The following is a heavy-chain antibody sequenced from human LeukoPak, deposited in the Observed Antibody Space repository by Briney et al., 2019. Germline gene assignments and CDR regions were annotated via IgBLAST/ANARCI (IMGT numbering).Heavy chain of an antibody. V-gene: IGHV4-34*01. CDR3: ARVPLGFREPFDY. CDR2: ISPSGGT. Sequence: SETLSLTCVVYGGSFSNYFWSWIRQPPGEGPEWIGEISPSGGTAYNPSLNSRVTISIDTSKRQFSLKVISVTAADTAVYYCARVPLGFREPFDYWGQGTLVTVSS. D-gene: IGHD3-10*01. CDR1: GGSFSNYF. J-gene: IGHJ4*02.